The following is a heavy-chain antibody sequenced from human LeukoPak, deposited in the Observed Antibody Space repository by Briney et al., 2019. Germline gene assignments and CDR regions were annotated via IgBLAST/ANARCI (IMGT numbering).Heavy chain of an antibody. Sequence: PSETLSLTCAVYGGSFSGYYWSWIRQPPGKGLEWIGEINHSGSTNYNPSLKSRVTISVDTSKNQFSLKLSSVTAADTAVYYSARGRELRKYYYYYYYMDVWGKGTTVTVSS. V-gene: IGHV4-34*01. J-gene: IGHJ6*03. CDR1: GGSFSGYY. CDR3: ARGRELRKYYYYYYYMDV. D-gene: IGHD1-7*01. CDR2: INHSGST.